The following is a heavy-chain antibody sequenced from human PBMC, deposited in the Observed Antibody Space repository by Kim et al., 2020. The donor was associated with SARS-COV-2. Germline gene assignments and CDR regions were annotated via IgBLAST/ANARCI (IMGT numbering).Heavy chain of an antibody. D-gene: IGHD3-9*01. J-gene: IGHJ4*02. V-gene: IGHV3-21*04. CDR1: GFTFSSYS. CDR3: AGQLYDILTGYYPIDY. Sequence: GGSLRLSCAASGFTFSSYSMNWVRQAPGKGLEWVSSISSSSSYIYYADSVKGRFTISRDNAKNSLYLQMNSLRAEDTAVYYCAGQLYDILTGYYPIDYWGQGTLVTVSS. CDR2: ISSSSSYI.